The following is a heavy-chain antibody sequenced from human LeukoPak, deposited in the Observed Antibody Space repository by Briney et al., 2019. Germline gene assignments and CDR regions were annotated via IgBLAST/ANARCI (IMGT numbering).Heavy chain of an antibody. CDR3: ARDMTNRELPKGDYYYYYGMDV. V-gene: IGHV3-74*01. CDR1: GFTFSSYW. Sequence: GGSLRLSCAASGFTFSSYWMHWVRQAPGKGLVWVSRINSDGSSTSYADSVKGRFTISRDNAKNTLYLQMNSLRAEDTVVYYCARDMTNRELPKGDYYYYYGMDVWGQGTTVTVSS. J-gene: IGHJ6*02. D-gene: IGHD1-26*01. CDR2: INSDGSST.